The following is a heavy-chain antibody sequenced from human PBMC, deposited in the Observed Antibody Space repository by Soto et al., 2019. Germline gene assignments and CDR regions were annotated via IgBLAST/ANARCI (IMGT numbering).Heavy chain of an antibody. CDR3: ARDLSYYYDSSGYINWFDP. D-gene: IGHD3-22*01. CDR2: IWYDGSNK. Sequence: GGSLRLSCAASGFTFSSYGMHWVRQAPGKGLEWVAVIWYDGSNKYYADSVKGRFTISRDNSKNTLYLQMNSLRAEDTAVYYCARDLSYYYDSSGYINWFDPWGQGTLVTSPQ. J-gene: IGHJ5*02. CDR1: GFTFSSYG. V-gene: IGHV3-33*01.